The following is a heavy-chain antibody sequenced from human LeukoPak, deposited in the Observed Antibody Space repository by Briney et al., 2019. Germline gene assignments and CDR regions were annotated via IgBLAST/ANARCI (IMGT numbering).Heavy chain of an antibody. CDR1: GYSISSGYY. D-gene: IGHD1-14*01. CDR3: ARKPNAPYYYYYMDV. CDR2: IYHSGST. V-gene: IGHV4-38-2*01. Sequence: SETLSLTCAVSGYSISSGYYWGWIRQPPGKGLEWIGSIYHSGSTYYNPSLKSRVTMSVDTSKNQFSLKLSSVTAADTAVYYCARKPNAPYYYYYMDVWGKGTTVTVSS. J-gene: IGHJ6*03.